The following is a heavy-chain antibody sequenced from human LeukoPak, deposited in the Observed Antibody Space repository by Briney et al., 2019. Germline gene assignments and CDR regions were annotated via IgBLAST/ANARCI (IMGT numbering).Heavy chain of an antibody. V-gene: IGHV1-2*02. CDR3: ASNIVVVPAAIGDDAFDI. Sequence: ASVKVSCKASGYTFTGYYMHWVRQAPGQGLEWMGWINPNSGGTNYAQKFQGRVTMIRDTSISTAYMELSRLRSDDTAVYYCASNIVVVPAAIGDDAFDIWGQGTMVTVSS. J-gene: IGHJ3*02. CDR1: GYTFTGYY. D-gene: IGHD2-2*02. CDR2: INPNSGGT.